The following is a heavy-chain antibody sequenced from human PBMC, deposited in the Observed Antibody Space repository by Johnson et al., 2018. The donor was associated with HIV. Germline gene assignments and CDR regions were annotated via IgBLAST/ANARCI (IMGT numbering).Heavy chain of an antibody. CDR1: GFTFSSYT. CDR2: ISYDGSNK. J-gene: IGHJ3*02. V-gene: IGHV3-30-3*01. CDR3: ARESLDAFDI. Sequence: QVQLVESGGGVVQPGRSLRLSCVASGFTFSSYTMHWVRQAPGKGLEWVAVISYDGSNKYYADSVKGRFTISRDNAKNSLYLQMNSLRAEDTAVYYCARESLDAFDIWGQGTMVTVSS.